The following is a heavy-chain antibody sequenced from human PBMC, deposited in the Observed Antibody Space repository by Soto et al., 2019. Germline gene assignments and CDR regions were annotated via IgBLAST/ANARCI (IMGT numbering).Heavy chain of an antibody. CDR1: GGSFSGYY. V-gene: IGHV4-34*01. J-gene: IGHJ4*02. D-gene: IGHD2-8*02. Sequence: QVQLQQWGAGLLKPSETLSLTCAAYGGSFSGYYWTWIRQPPGTGMEWIGEINHSGSTNYNPSLTSRVTISVDTSKNQFSLKLNSVTAADTAVYYCARDKITGLFDYWGQGTLVTVSS. CDR2: INHSGST. CDR3: ARDKITGLFDY.